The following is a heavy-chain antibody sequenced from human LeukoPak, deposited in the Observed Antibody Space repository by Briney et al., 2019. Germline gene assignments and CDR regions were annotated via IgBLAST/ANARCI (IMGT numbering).Heavy chain of an antibody. D-gene: IGHD3-22*01. Sequence: ASVKVSCKASGYTFTSYDINWVRQATGQGLEWMGWMNPNSGNTGYAQKFQGRVTITADKSTSTAYMELSSLRSEDTAVYYCASPYYYDSSGYETGDYWGQGTLVTVSS. V-gene: IGHV1-8*01. CDR2: MNPNSGNT. J-gene: IGHJ4*02. CDR3: ASPYYYDSSGYETGDY. CDR1: GYTFTSYD.